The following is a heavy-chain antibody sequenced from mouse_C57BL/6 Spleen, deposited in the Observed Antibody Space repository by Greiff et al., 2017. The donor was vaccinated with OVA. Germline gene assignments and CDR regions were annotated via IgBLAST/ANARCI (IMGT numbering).Heavy chain of an antibody. J-gene: IGHJ1*03. CDR1: GYAFSSSW. D-gene: IGHD1-1*01. V-gene: IGHV1-82*01. CDR3: AREGYYAYFDV. CDR2: IYPGDGDT. Sequence: VQLQQSGPELVKPGASVKISCKASGYAFSSSWMNWVKQRPGKGLEWIGRIYPGDGDTNYNGKFKGQATLTADKSSSTAYMQLSSLTSEDSAVYFSAREGYYAYFDVWGTGTTVTVSS.